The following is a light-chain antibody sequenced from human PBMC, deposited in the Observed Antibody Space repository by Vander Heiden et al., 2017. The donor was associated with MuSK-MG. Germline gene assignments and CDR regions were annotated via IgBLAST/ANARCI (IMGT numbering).Light chain of an antibody. CDR2: RAS. CDR1: QSISTW. Sequence: DIQMTQSPSTLSASVGDRVTITCRASQSISTWLAWYQLRPGKAPKLLIYRASSLESGVPSRFSGNGSGTEFTLTISSLQPDDVATYYCQPDNTYTQTFGQGTKVDIK. V-gene: IGKV1-5*03. CDR3: QPDNTYTQT. J-gene: IGKJ1*01.